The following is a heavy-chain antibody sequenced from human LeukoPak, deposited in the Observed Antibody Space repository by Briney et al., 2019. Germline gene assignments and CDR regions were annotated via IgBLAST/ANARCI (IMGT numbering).Heavy chain of an antibody. J-gene: IGHJ6*02. CDR3: ARDRIAVAGTGYYGMDV. D-gene: IGHD6-19*01. V-gene: IGHV3-53*01. CDR1: GFTFSSYG. Sequence: PGGSLRLSCAASGFTFSSYGMHWVRQAPGKGLEWVSVIYSGGSTYYADSVKGRFTISRDNSKNTLYLQMNSLRAEDTAVYYCARDRIAVAGTGYYGMDVWGQGTTVTVSS. CDR2: IYSGGST.